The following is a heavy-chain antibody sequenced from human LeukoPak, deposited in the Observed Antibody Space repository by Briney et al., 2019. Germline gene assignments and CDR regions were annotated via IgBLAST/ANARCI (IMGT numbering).Heavy chain of an antibody. CDR3: ARAGYSNSCFDY. V-gene: IGHV3-30*03. Sequence: PGGSLRLSCAASGFTFSSNGMHWVCQAPGKGLEWVAAISYDGSNKYHADSVKGRFTISRDGAKNSLHLQMNSLRAEDTAVYYCARAGYSNSCFDYWGQGTLVTVSS. D-gene: IGHD6-13*01. CDR2: ISYDGSNK. J-gene: IGHJ4*02. CDR1: GFTFSSNG.